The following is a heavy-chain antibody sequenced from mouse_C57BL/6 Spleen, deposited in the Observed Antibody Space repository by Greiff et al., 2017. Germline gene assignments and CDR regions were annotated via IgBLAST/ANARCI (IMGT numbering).Heavy chain of an antibody. J-gene: IGHJ4*01. CDR3: ARDNYYGSSLFAMDY. V-gene: IGHV2-9-1*01. D-gene: IGHD1-1*01. CDR2: IWTGGGT. Sequence: VQRVESGPGLVAPSPSLSITCTVSGFSFTSYAISWVRQPPGKGLEWLGVIWTGGGTNYNSALNSRLSISKDNAKSQIYLKMNSLQTDDTARYDTARDNYYGSSLFAMDYWGQGTSVTVSS. CDR1: GFSFTSYA.